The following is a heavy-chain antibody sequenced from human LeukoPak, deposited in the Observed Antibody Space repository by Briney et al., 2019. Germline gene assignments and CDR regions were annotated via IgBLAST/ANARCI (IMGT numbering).Heavy chain of an antibody. CDR3: ARGLTWLLPIGSNYYMDV. CDR2: INPTGGST. V-gene: IGHV1-46*01. CDR1: GYTFTSYY. Sequence: HEASVKVSCKASGYTFTSYYMHWVRQAPGQGLEWMGLINPTGGSTGYAQKFQGRVTITRNTSISTAYMELSSLRSEDTAVYYCARGLTWLLPIGSNYYMDVWGKGTTVTVSS. D-gene: IGHD3-22*01. J-gene: IGHJ6*03.